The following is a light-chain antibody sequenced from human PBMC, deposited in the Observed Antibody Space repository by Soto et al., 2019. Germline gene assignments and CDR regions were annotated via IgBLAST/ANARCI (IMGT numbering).Light chain of an antibody. CDR1: RNLLKANGYTY. CDR2: LGY. CDR3: MQTLESRT. Sequence: DGVMTQSPLSLTVTPGEPASISCRSSRNLLKANGYTYFHWFLQKPGQSPQLLIYLGYNRAPGVPDRFSGTGSGTDFTLKISRVEAEDVGVYYCMQTLESRTFGQGTKVDIK. J-gene: IGKJ1*01. V-gene: IGKV2-28*01.